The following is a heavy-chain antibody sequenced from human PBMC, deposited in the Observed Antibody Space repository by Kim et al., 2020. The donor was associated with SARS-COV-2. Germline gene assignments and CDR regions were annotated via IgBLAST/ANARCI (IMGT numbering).Heavy chain of an antibody. CDR1: GYTLTELS. J-gene: IGHJ4*02. CDR2: FDPEDGET. D-gene: IGHD1-26*01. Sequence: ASVKVSCKVSGYTLTELSMHWVRQAPGKGLEWMGGFDPEDGETIYAQKFQGRVTMTEDTSTDTAYMELSSLRSEDTAVYYCATAGGIVGAIPFDYWGQGTLVTVSS. V-gene: IGHV1-24*01. CDR3: ATAGGIVGAIPFDY.